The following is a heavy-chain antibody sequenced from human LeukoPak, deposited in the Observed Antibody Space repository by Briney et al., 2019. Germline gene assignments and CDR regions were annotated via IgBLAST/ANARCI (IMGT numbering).Heavy chain of an antibody. CDR1: GGSISSGGYY. CDR2: TYHSGST. CDR3: AREDRDGDYPHY. D-gene: IGHD4-17*01. V-gene: IGHV4-30-2*01. J-gene: IGHJ4*02. Sequence: SETLSLTCTVSGGSISSGGYYWSWIRQPPGKGLEWIGYTYHSGSTYYNPSLKSRVTISVDRSKNQFSLKLSSVTAADTAVYYCAREDRDGDYPHYWGQGTLVTVSS.